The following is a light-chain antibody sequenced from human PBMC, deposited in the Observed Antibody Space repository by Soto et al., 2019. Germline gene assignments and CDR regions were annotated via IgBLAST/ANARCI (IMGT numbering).Light chain of an antibody. CDR3: QQCYMGWT. V-gene: IGKV1-5*01. CDR1: QRISSW. Sequence: DIQMTQSPSTLSASVGDRVTITCRASQRISSWLAWYQQKPGKAPKLLIYDASSLESGVPSRFSGTGSGTEFTFSITSLQPEDFGTYYCQQCYMGWTFGQGTKVDIK. CDR2: DAS. J-gene: IGKJ1*01.